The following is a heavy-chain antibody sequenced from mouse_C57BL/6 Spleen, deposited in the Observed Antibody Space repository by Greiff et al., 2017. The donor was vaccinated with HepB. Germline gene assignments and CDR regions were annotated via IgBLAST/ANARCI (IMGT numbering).Heavy chain of an antibody. D-gene: IGHD2-3*01. J-gene: IGHJ4*01. Sequence: QVQLQQPGAELVRPGTSVKLSCKASGYTFTSYWMHWVKQRPGQGLEWIGVIDPSDSYTNYNQKFKGKATLTVDTSSSTAYMQLSSLTSEDSAVYYCARSRYDHSWLFSMDYWGQGTSVTVSS. CDR3: ARSRYDHSWLFSMDY. CDR1: GYTFTSYW. V-gene: IGHV1-59*01. CDR2: IDPSDSYT.